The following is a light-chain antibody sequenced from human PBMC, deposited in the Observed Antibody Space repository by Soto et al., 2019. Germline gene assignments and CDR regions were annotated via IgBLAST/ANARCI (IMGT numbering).Light chain of an antibody. CDR2: GAS. J-gene: IGKJ5*01. CDR3: QQYVGLPIT. V-gene: IGKV3-20*01. CDR1: QSVSSTY. Sequence: EIVLTQSPGTLSLSPGERATLSCRASQSVSSTYLAWYQQKPGQAPRLLIYGASSRATGIPDRFSGSGSGTDFTLTISRVAPEDFAVYYCQQYVGLPITFSQGTRLEIK.